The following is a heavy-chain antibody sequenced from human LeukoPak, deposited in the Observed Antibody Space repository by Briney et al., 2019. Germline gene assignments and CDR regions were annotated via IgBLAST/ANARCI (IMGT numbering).Heavy chain of an antibody. CDR2: MYTSGST. V-gene: IGHV4-4*07. Sequence: SETLSLTCTVSGGSISSYYWTWIRQPAGKGLEWIGRMYTSGSTISNPSLKSRITISVDKSKNQFSLRLNSVTAADTAVYYCARGGPSFDQWGQGILVTVSS. J-gene: IGHJ4*02. CDR3: ARGGPSFDQ. CDR1: GGSISSYY.